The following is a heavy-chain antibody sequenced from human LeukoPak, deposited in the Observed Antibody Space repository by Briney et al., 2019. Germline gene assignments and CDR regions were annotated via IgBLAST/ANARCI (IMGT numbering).Heavy chain of an antibody. J-gene: IGHJ4*02. D-gene: IGHD1-26*01. CDR2: IKQDGNEK. Sequence: GGSLRLSCAASGFTFSSYWMNWVRQAPGKGLEWVANIKQDGNEKYYVDSVKGRFTISRDNAKNSLYLQMNSLRAEDTAIYYCAKYGPQDSGSSHFDYWGQGALVTVSS. CDR3: AKYGPQDSGSSHFDY. CDR1: GFTFSSYW. V-gene: IGHV3-7*03.